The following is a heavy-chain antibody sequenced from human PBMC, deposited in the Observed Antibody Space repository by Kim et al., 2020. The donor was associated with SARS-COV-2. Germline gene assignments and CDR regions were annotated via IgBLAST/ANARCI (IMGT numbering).Heavy chain of an antibody. CDR3: ARDQSRIALITVVGYGMDV. Sequence: GGSLRLSCAASGFSFSSNSMNWVRQAPGKGLEWVSYISSSSSTKFYADSVKGRFTISRDNAKNSLYLQMNSLRAEDTAVYYCARDQSRIALITVVGYGMDVWGQGTAVTVSS. D-gene: IGHD6-19*01. J-gene: IGHJ6*02. V-gene: IGHV3-48*04. CDR1: GFSFSSNS. CDR2: ISSSSSTK.